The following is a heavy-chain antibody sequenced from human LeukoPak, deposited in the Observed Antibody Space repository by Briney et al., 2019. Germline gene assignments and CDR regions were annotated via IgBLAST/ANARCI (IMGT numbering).Heavy chain of an antibody. CDR2: INPTTGDT. V-gene: IGHV1-46*01. Sequence: ASVKVSCKASGYTFTSYYMQWVRQAPGQGLEWMGIINPTTGDTTYAQKFQGRLTMTRDMSTSTVYMELSSLTSEDTAVFYCARYAFSTVWQGVGDAFDIWGQGTVVTVSS. D-gene: IGHD3-3*01. J-gene: IGHJ3*02. CDR1: GYTFTSYY. CDR3: ARYAFSTVWQGVGDAFDI.